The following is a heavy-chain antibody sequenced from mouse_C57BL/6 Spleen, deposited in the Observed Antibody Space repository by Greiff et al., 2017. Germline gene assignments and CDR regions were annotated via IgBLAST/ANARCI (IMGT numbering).Heavy chain of an antibody. CDR1: GYTFTSYG. D-gene: IGHD1-1*01. J-gene: IGHJ1*03. V-gene: IGHV1-81*01. CDR2: IYPRSGNT. Sequence: VKLRESGAELARPGASVKLSCKASGYTFTSYGISWVKQRTGQGLEWIGEIYPRSGNTYYNEKFKGKATLTADKSSSTAYMELRSLPSEDSAVYFCARQVGYYGRGYFDVWGTGTTVTVSS. CDR3: ARQVGYYGRGYFDV.